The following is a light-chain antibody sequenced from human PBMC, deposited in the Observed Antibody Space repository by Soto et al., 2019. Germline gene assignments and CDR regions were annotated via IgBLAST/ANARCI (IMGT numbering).Light chain of an antibody. CDR1: SGHSSYA. V-gene: IGLV4-69*01. CDR2: VNRDGSH. Sequence: QSVLTQSPSASASLGASVKLTCTLSSGHSSYAIAWHQQQPEKGPRYLMKVNRDGSHNKGDGIPDRFSGSGSGAERYLTISSLQYEDEADYYCQTWGTGIAVFGGGTQLTVL. CDR3: QTWGTGIAV. J-gene: IGLJ7*01.